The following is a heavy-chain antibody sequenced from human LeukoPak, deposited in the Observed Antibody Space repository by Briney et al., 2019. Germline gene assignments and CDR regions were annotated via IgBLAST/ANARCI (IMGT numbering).Heavy chain of an antibody. J-gene: IGHJ4*02. CDR3: APRGGTATYY. D-gene: IGHD2-15*01. CDR2: ISPTGTDM. CDR1: GFTFTTYT. V-gene: IGHV3-21*01. Sequence: GGSLRLSCAASGFTFTTYTMNWVRQAPGKGLEWVSSISPTGTDMFYADSVKGRFTISRDNAKISLYLQMDSLRAEDTAVYYCAPRGGTATYYWGQGTLVTVSS.